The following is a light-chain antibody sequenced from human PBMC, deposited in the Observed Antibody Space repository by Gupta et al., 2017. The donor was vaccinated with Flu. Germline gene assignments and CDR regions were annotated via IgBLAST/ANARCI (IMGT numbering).Light chain of an antibody. J-gene: IGKJ1*01. V-gene: IGKV1D-8*01. CDR1: QGISSY. CDR2: AAS. CDR3: QQDYSFPRS. Sequence: VIWMTHSPSLLSASTGDRVTISCRMRQGISSYLDWYQQKPGKAPELLIYAASTWQSGVPSRFSGSGSGTDFTLTISGLQSEDFATYYCQQDYSFPRSFGQGTKVEIK.